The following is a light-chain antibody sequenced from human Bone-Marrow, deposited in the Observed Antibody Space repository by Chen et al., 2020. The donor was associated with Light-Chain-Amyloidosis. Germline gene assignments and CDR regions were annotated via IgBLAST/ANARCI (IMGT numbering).Light chain of an antibody. CDR2: AVS. CDR1: SGDVGTYNY. CDR3: SSFTSSSSYV. Sequence: QSALTQPAPVSGSPGQPITISCTGTSGDVGTYNYVSWYQQHPGKAPKVMIYAVSNRPSGVSNRFSGSKSGNTASLTISGLQAEDEADYYCSSFTSSSSYVFGPGTKVTVL. V-gene: IGLV2-14*01. J-gene: IGLJ1*01.